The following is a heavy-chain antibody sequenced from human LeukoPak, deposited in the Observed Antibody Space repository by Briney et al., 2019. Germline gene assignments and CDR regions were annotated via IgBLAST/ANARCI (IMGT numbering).Heavy chain of an antibody. CDR2: ISAYNGNT. CDR3: ARDLYDYGDYVD. D-gene: IGHD4-17*01. Sequence: GASVKVSCKASGYTFTSYGISWVRQAPGQGLEWMGWISAYNGNTNYAQKLQGRITMTTDTSTSTAYMELRSLRSDDTAVYHCARDLYDYGDYVDWGQGTLVTVSS. J-gene: IGHJ4*02. CDR1: GYTFTSYG. V-gene: IGHV1-18*01.